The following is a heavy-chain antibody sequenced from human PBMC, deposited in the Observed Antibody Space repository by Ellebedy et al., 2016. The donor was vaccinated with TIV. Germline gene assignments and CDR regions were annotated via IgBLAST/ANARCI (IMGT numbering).Heavy chain of an antibody. Sequence: SETLSLTCAVFGGSFSGYSWSWIRQPPGTGLEWIGSVNHRESTNYNPSLTSRVTMSVDTSKTQFSLRLRSVTAADTSVYYCARCQFHDVDLDHRYFDLWGRGTLVTVSS. J-gene: IGHJ2*01. V-gene: IGHV4-34*01. CDR3: ARCQFHDVDLDHRYFDL. CDR2: VNHREST. CDR1: GGSFSGYS. D-gene: IGHD1-1*01.